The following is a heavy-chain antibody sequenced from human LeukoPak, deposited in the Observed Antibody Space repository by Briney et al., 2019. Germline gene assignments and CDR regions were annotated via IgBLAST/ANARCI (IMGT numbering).Heavy chain of an antibody. D-gene: IGHD2-21*02. CDR1: GYSISSGYY. V-gene: IGHV4-38-2*02. CDR3: ARSPAYCGGDCPTGGAFDI. J-gene: IGHJ3*02. Sequence: SETLSLTCTVSGYSISSGYYWGWIRQPPGKWLEWIGTIYYSGTTYYNPSLKSRVTISEDTSKNQFSLKLSSVTAADTAVYYCARSPAYCGGDCPTGGAFDIWGQGTMVTVSS. CDR2: IYYSGTT.